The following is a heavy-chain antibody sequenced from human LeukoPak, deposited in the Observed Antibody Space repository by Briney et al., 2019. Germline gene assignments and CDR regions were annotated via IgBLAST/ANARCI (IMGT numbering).Heavy chain of an antibody. V-gene: IGHV3-30*03. J-gene: IGHJ5*02. Sequence: QSGRSLRLSCAASGFTFRSYGMHWVRQAPGKGLEWVAIISYDGSNQYYADSVKGRFTISRDNSNNTLYLQMNSLRSEDTAVYYCAREAMVRVFDPWGQGTLDTVSS. CDR2: ISYDGSNQ. CDR1: GFTFRSYG. D-gene: IGHD3-10*01. CDR3: AREAMVRVFDP.